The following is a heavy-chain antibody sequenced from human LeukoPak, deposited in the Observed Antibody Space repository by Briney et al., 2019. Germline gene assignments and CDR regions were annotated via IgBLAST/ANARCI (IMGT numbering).Heavy chain of an antibody. D-gene: IGHD7-27*01. CDR2: SRRDINHQ. CDR3: AKGLSNWGNFDH. Sequence: GGSLRLSCTVSGFSLSDYVMGWVRQAPGKGLAWVALSRRDINHQYYVDSAQGRFIVSRDNSRNTLYLRMNSLRPEDTAVYYCAKGLSNWGNFDHWGQGSLVAVSS. V-gene: IGHV3-30*02. J-gene: IGHJ4*02. CDR1: GFSLSDYV.